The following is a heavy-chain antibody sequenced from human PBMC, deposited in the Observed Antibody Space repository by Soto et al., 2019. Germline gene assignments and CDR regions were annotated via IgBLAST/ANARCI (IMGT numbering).Heavy chain of an antibody. D-gene: IGHD3-16*01. J-gene: IGHJ6*02. CDR1: GGSMTSGHW. CDR3: KISIQAMNGGSHYMALDGDLVTGMDV. V-gene: IGHV4-4*02. Sequence: QVQLQGSGPRLVRPSGALSLTCSVSGGSMTSGHWWTWVRQSPGEGRGWSGEIRDRCRSNSNSYPHLKSRVILSPDNSQNQFSVRVTVVTAADTAIYNRKISIQAMNGGSHYMALDGDLVTGMDVWGPWTTVTLS. CDR2: IRDRCRS.